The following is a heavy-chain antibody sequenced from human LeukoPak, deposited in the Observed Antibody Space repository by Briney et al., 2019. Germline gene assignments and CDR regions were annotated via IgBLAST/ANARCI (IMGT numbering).Heavy chain of an antibody. Sequence: ASVKVSCKASGYTFTRYYMHWVRQAPGQGLEWMGWINPNSGGTNYAQKFQGRVTMTRDTSISTAYMELSRLRSDDTAVYYCAREKIQLWSHQYYYYYMDVWGKGTTVTVSS. CDR3: AREKIQLWSHQYYYYYMDV. CDR2: INPNSGGT. J-gene: IGHJ6*03. CDR1: GYTFTRYY. V-gene: IGHV1-2*02. D-gene: IGHD5-18*01.